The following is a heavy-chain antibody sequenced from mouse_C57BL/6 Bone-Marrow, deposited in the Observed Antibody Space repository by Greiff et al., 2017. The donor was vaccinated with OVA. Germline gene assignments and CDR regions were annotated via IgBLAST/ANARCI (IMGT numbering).Heavy chain of an antibody. CDR1: GYTFTSYW. CDR3: ASAVFAY. J-gene: IGHJ3*01. CDR2: IDPSDSYT. V-gene: IGHV1-50*01. Sequence: VQLQQPGAELVKPGASVKLSCKASGYTFTSYWMPWVKQRPGQGLEWIGEIDPSDSYTNYNQKFKGKATLTVDTSSSPAYMQLNSLTSEDSAVYYCASAVFAYWGQGTLVTVSA.